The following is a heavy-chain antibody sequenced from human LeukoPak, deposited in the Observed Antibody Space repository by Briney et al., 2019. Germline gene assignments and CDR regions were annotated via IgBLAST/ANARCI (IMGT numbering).Heavy chain of an antibody. Sequence: PGGSLRLSCAASGFTFDDYTMHWVRQAPGKGLEWVSLISWDGGSTYYADSVKGRFTISRDNSKNSLYLQMNSLRAEDTAVYYCARDFGQMVRGVSDYWGQGTLVTVSS. D-gene: IGHD3-10*01. V-gene: IGHV3-43*01. CDR1: GFTFDDYT. J-gene: IGHJ4*02. CDR2: ISWDGGST. CDR3: ARDFGQMVRGVSDY.